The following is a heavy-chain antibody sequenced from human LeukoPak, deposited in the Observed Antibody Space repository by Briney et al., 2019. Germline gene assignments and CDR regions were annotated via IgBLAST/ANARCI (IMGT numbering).Heavy chain of an antibody. CDR3: AKGVTGVAGRHYFDY. J-gene: IGHJ4*02. Sequence: GGSLRLSCAASGFTFSSYAMSWVRQAPGKGLEWVSAISGSGGSTYYADSVKGRFTISRDNSKNTLDLQMNSLRAEDTAVYYCAKGVTGVAGRHYFDYWGQGTLVIFSS. V-gene: IGHV3-23*01. CDR1: GFTFSSYA. CDR2: ISGSGGST. D-gene: IGHD6-19*01.